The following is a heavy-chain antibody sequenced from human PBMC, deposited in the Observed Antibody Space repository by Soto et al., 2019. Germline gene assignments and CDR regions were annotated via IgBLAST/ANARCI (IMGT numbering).Heavy chain of an antibody. V-gene: IGHV4-59*01. CDR2: IYYSGST. Sequence: SETLSLTCTVSGGSISSYYWSWIRQPPGKGLEWIGYIYYSGSTNYNPSLKSRVTISVDTSKNQFSLKLSSVTAADTAVYYCARVRRCSSTSCYAAYYYYMDVWGKGTTVTVSS. J-gene: IGHJ6*03. D-gene: IGHD2-2*01. CDR1: GGSISSYY. CDR3: ARVRRCSSTSCYAAYYYYMDV.